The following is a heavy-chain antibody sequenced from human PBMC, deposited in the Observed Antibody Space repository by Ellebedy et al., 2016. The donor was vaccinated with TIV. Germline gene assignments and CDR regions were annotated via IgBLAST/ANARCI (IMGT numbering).Heavy chain of an antibody. Sequence: PGGSLRLSCTASGFTFSNYWMSWVRQAPGKGLEWVSSISSSSSYIYYADSVKGRFTISRDNAKNSLYLQMNSLRAEDTAVYYCANEFVLGSIDYWGQGTLVTVSS. CDR1: GFTFSNYW. J-gene: IGHJ4*02. V-gene: IGHV3-21*04. CDR3: ANEFVLGSIDY. CDR2: ISSSSSYI. D-gene: IGHD3-16*01.